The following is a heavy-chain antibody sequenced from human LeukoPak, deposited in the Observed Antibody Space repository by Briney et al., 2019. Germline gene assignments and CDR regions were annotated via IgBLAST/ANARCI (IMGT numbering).Heavy chain of an antibody. CDR3: AKGGSNNWSFDN. CDR1: GLTFSNYG. CDR2: IRYDGRNK. V-gene: IGHV3-30*02. D-gene: IGHD1-1*01. Sequence: QPGGSLRLSCAAAGLTFSNYGMHWVRQAPGKGLQWVAYIRYDGRNKYSADSVKGRFTIYRDNSKSTLYLQMNSLRPEGTAVYYCAKGGSNNWSFDNWGQGTLVTVSS. J-gene: IGHJ4*02.